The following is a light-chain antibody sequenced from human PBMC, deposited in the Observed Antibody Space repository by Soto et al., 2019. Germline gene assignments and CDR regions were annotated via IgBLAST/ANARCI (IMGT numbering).Light chain of an antibody. V-gene: IGLV2-14*03. CDR3: CSYTTSATYV. Sequence: QSVLTHPASVSGSPGQSITISCTGTSSDVGSYNRVSWYQQHPGEAPKLMLYDVSNRPSGVSNRFSGSKSGNTASLTISGLQAEDETDYYCCSYTTSATYVFGTGTKVTVL. CDR2: DVS. J-gene: IGLJ1*01. CDR1: SSDVGSYNR.